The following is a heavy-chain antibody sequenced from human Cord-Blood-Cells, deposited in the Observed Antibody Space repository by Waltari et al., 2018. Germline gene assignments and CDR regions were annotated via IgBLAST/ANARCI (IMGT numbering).Heavy chain of an antibody. D-gene: IGHD1-7*01. CDR3: ARHTGQYNWNYEFDY. V-gene: IGHV4-39*01. Sequence: QLQLQESGPGLVPPSETLSRTCTVSGGSISSSSYYWGRIRHPPGKGLEWIGSIYYSGSTYYNPSLKSRVTISVDTSKNQFSLKLSSVTAADTAVYYCARHTGQYNWNYEFDYWGQGTLVTVSS. CDR1: GGSISSSSYY. J-gene: IGHJ4*02. CDR2: IYYSGST.